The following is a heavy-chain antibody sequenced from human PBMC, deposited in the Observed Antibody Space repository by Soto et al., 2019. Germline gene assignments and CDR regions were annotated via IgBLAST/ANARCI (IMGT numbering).Heavy chain of an antibody. CDR2: PGLSGRTT. CDR1: GLTFSVSA. V-gene: IGHV3-23*01. J-gene: IGHJ4*02. D-gene: IGHD1-20*01. Sequence: EVQLLESGGGLVQPGGSLRLSCVASGLTFSVSAMTWVRQAPGKGLEWVSTPGLSGRTTYYGDSVKGRFTVARDNSKNTLDLQMSSLRAEDTAVYYCATVHNTSRSFNFWGRGTLVTVSS. CDR3: ATVHNTSRSFNF.